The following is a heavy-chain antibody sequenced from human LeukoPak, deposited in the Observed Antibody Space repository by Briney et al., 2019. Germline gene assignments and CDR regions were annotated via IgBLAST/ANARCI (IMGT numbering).Heavy chain of an antibody. D-gene: IGHD5-24*01. CDR3: AKDPDVEMATINFDY. J-gene: IGHJ4*02. Sequence: ETGGSLRLSCAASGFTFSSYAMSWVRQAPGKGLEWVSAISGSGGSTYYADSVKGRFTISRDNSKNTLYLQMNSLRAEDTAVYYCAKDPDVEMATINFDYWGQGTLVTVSS. CDR1: GFTFSSYA. V-gene: IGHV3-23*01. CDR2: ISGSGGST.